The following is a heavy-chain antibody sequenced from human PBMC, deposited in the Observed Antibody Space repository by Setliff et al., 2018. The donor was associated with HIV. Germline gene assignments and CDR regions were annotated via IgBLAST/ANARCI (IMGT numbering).Heavy chain of an antibody. V-gene: IGHV4-59*01. CDR3: AREKSDPQLPSYYYGMDV. J-gene: IGHJ6*02. CDR1: GGSISSYY. CDR2: IYYSGST. D-gene: IGHD3-10*01. Sequence: PSETLSLTCTVSGGSISSYYWSWIRQPPGKGLEWIGYIYYSGSTNYNPSLKSRVTISVDTPKNQFSLKLSSVTAADTAVYYRAREKSDPQLPSYYYGMDVWGQGTTVTVSS.